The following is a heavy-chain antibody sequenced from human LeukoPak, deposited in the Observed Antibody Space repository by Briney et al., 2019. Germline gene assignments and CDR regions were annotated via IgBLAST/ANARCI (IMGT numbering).Heavy chain of an antibody. CDR3: ASRGPTDY. V-gene: IGHV4-59*12. CDR1: GGSISSYY. J-gene: IGHJ4*02. CDR2: IYYSGST. D-gene: IGHD3-10*01. Sequence: SETLSLTCTVSGGSISSYYWSWIRQPPGKGLEWIGYIYYSGSTYYNPSLKSRVTISVDTSKNQFSLKLSSVTAADTAVYYCASRGPTDYWGQGTLVTVSS.